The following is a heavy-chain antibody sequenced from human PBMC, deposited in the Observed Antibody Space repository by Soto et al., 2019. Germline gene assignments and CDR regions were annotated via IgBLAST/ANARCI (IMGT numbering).Heavy chain of an antibody. CDR1: GGTFSSYT. Sequence: SVKVSCKASGGTFSSYTISWVRQAPGQGLEWMGRIIPILGIANYAQKFQGRVTITADKSTSTAYMGLSSLRSEDTAVYYCARRLRIAASIVGPTTSTNYYAMDVWSQGTTVTVSS. D-gene: IGHD1-26*01. CDR2: IIPILGIA. CDR3: ARRLRIAASIVGPTTSTNYYAMDV. V-gene: IGHV1-69*02. J-gene: IGHJ6*02.